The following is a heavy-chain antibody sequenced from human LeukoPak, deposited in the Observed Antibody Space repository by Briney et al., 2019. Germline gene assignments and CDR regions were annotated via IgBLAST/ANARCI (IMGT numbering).Heavy chain of an antibody. CDR2: INSDGSST. CDR1: GFTFSSYW. V-gene: IGHV3-74*01. D-gene: IGHD1-26*01. CDR3: ARVEGASDAFDI. J-gene: IGHJ3*02. Sequence: GGSLRLSCAASGFTFSSYWMHWVRQAPGKGLVWVSRINSDGSSTSYADSVKGRFTISRDNAKNTLYLQMNSLRAEDTAVYYCARVEGASDAFDIWGQGTMVTVSP.